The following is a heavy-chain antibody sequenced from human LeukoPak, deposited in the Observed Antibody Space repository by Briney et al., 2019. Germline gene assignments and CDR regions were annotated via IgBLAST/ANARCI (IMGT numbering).Heavy chain of an antibody. V-gene: IGHV6-1*01. CDR1: GDSVSSNSAA. J-gene: IGHJ4*02. CDR3: ARDRAEAVAGHDYYFDY. Sequence: SQTLSLTCAISGDSVSSNSAAWNWIRQSPSRGLEWLGRTYYRPKWYNDYAVSVKSRITINPDTSKNQFSLQLNSVTPEDTAVYYCARDRAEAVAGHDYYFDYWGQGTLVTASS. D-gene: IGHD6-19*01. CDR2: TYYRPKWYN.